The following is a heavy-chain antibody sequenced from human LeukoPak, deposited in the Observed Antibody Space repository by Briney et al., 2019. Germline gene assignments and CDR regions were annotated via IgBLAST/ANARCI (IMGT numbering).Heavy chain of an antibody. D-gene: IGHD3-22*01. CDR2: MNPNSGNT. V-gene: IGHV1-8*01. CDR1: GYTFTSYD. Sequence: GASVKVSCKASGYTFTSYDINWVRQATGQGLEWMGWMNPNSGNTGYAQKFQGRVTITADESTSTAYMELSSLRSEDTAVYYCARDHYDPSYYFDYWGQGTLVTVSS. CDR3: ARDHYDPSYYFDY. J-gene: IGHJ4*02.